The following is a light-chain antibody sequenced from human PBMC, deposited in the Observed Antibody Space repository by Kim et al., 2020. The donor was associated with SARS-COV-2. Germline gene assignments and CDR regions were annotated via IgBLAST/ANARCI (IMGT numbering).Light chain of an antibody. CDR2: WNN. CDR1: SSNIGRNY. J-gene: IGLJ3*02. CDR3: STWDDSLSGPV. V-gene: IGLV1-47*01. Sequence: QSVLTQPPSASGTPGQRVIISCSGSSSNIGRNYVYWYQHFTGMAPKLLMYWNNKRPSGVPARFSGSKSDTSASLAISGLRPEDEADYFCSTWDDSLSGPVFGGGTQLTVL.